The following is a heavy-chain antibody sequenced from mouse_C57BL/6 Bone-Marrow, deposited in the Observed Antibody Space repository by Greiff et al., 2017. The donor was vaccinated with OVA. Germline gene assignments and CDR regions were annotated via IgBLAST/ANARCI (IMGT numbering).Heavy chain of an antibody. D-gene: IGHD1-1*01. J-gene: IGHJ1*03. V-gene: IGHV5-9-1*02. CDR3: TRDGNYYGSSYWYFDV. Sequence: DVMLVESGEGLVKPGGSLKLSCAASGFTFSSYAMSWVRQTPEKRLEWVAYISSGGDYIYYADTVKGRFTISRDNARNTLYLQMSSLKSEDTAMYYCTRDGNYYGSSYWYFDVWGTGTTVTVSS. CDR1: GFTFSSYA. CDR2: ISSGGDYI.